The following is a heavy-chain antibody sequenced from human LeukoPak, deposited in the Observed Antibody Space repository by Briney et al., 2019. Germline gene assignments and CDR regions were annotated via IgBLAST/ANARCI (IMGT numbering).Heavy chain of an antibody. CDR3: ARVPWLGRGDSYYYGMDV. V-gene: IGHV3-53*01. Sequence: PGGSLRLSCAASGFTFSNAWMSWVRQAPGKGLEWVSVIYSGGSTYYADSVKGRFTISRDNSKNTLYLQMNSLRAEDTAVYYCARVPWLGRGDSYYYGMDVWGQGTTVTVSS. CDR2: IYSGGST. CDR1: GFTFSNAW. D-gene: IGHD5-12*01. J-gene: IGHJ6*02.